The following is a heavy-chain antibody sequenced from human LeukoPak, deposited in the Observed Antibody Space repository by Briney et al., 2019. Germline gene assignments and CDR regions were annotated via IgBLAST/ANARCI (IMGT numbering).Heavy chain of an antibody. J-gene: IGHJ4*02. Sequence: GGSLRLSCAASGFTFSSYAMSWVRQAPGKGLEWVSAIRGRGGSTYYADSVKGRFTISRDNSKNTLYLQMNSLRAEDTAVYYCAKGGADYDSSGYYDPWMDYWGQGTLVTVSS. CDR3: AKGGADYDSSGYYDPWMDY. CDR1: GFTFSSYA. CDR2: IRGRGGST. V-gene: IGHV3-23*01. D-gene: IGHD3-22*01.